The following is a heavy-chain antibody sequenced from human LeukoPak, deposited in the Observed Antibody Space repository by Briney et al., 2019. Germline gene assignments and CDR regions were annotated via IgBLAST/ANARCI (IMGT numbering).Heavy chain of an antibody. CDR3: ARSADSSGYFREITLYYFDY. CDR1: GFPFSSYW. Sequence: GGSLRLSCVASGFPFSSYWMTWVRQAPGKGLEWVANIKQDGSKKSYVDSVKGRFTISRDNAKNSLYLQMNSLRAEDTAVYYCARSADSSGYFREITLYYFDYWGQGTLVTVSS. CDR2: IKQDGSKK. J-gene: IGHJ4*02. D-gene: IGHD3-22*01. V-gene: IGHV3-7*03.